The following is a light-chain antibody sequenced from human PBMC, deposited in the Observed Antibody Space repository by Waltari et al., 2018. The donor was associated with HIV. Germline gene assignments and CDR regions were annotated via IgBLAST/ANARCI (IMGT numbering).Light chain of an antibody. J-gene: IGKJ4*01. CDR2: DAS. Sequence: AIQLTQSPSSLSASVGDRVTLTCRASQGIAHALAWYQQKPGKPPKVLIFDASTVEGGVSSRFSGSGSGTEFTLTINSLQPEDFATYFCQQFNSYPNTFGGGTKVEIK. V-gene: IGKV1-13*02. CDR1: QGIAHA. CDR3: QQFNSYPNT.